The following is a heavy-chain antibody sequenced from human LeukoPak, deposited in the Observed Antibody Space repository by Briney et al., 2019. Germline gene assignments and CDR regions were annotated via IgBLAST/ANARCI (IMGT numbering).Heavy chain of an antibody. D-gene: IGHD6-19*01. Sequence: SETLSLTCAVYGGSFSGYYWSWIRQPPGKGLERIGEINHSGSTNYNPSLKSRVTISVDTSKNQFSLQLNSVTPEDTAVYYCARDLVGDGIAVAAIDYWGQGTLVTVSS. CDR3: ARDLVGDGIAVAAIDY. J-gene: IGHJ4*02. CDR2: INHSGST. V-gene: IGHV4-34*01. CDR1: GGSFSGYY.